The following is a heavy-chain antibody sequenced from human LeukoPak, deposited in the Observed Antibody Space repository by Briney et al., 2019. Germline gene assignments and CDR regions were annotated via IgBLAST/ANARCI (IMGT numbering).Heavy chain of an antibody. CDR1: GFTFSSYE. CDR2: INHSGST. V-gene: IGHV4-34*01. J-gene: IGHJ6*03. Sequence: GSLRLSCAASGFTFSSYEMNWVRQAPGKGLEWIGEINHSGSTNYNPSLKSRVTISVDTSKNQLSLKLSSVTAADTAVYYCARGTYYQDSSGYSYYHHYYMDVWGKGTTVTVSS. D-gene: IGHD3-22*01. CDR3: ARGTYYQDSSGYSYYHHYYMDV.